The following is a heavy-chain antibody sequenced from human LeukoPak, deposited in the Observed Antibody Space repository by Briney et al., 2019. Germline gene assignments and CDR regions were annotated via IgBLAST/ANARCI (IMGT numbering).Heavy chain of an antibody. CDR3: ARPQGCQLLDFEY. Sequence: KPSETLSLTCTVSGVSISSSSYYWGWIRQPPGKGLEWIGSIYYSGSTYYNPSLKRRVTISVDTSKNQFSLKLSSVTAADTAVYYCARPQGCQLLDFEYWGQGTLVTVSS. CDR2: IYYSGST. D-gene: IGHD2-2*01. CDR1: GVSISSSSYY. J-gene: IGHJ4*02. V-gene: IGHV4-39*01.